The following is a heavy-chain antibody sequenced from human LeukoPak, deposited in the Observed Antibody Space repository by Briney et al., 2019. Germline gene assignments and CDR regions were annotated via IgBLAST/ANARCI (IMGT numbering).Heavy chain of an antibody. D-gene: IGHD3-3*01. CDR2: ISYDGSNK. Sequence: GRSLRLSCAASGFTFSSYAMRWVRQAPGKGLEWVAVISYDGSNKYYADSVKGRFTISRANSKTTLYLQMNSLRAEDTAVYYCAREIATIFGVAQNGMDVWGQGTTVTVSS. V-gene: IGHV3-30-3*01. J-gene: IGHJ6*02. CDR1: GFTFSSYA. CDR3: AREIATIFGVAQNGMDV.